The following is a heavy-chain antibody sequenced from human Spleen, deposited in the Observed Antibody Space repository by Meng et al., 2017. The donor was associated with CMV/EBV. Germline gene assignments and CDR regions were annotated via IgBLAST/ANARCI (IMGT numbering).Heavy chain of an antibody. V-gene: IGHV4-34*01. J-gene: IGHJ5*02. CDR3: ARGNSGREWFDP. CDR1: GGSFSGYY. Sequence: GHLQQWGAGLLKPSETRSLTCAVYGGSFSGYYWSWIRQHPGKGLEWIGEINHSGSTNYNPSLKSRVTISVDKSKNQFSLKLSSVTAADTAVYYCARGNSGREWFDPWGQGTLVTVSS. D-gene: IGHD6-19*01. CDR2: INHSGST.